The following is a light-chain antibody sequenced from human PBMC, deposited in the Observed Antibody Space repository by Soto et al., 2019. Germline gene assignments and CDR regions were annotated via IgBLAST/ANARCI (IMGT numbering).Light chain of an antibody. CDR2: DAS. Sequence: EIVLTQSPATLSLSPGERATLSCRASQSLSSYLAWYQQKPGQAPRLLIYDASNSATGIPARFSGSGSGTDFTLTISSLEPEDFAVYYCQQRSNWPLTFGRGTKVEIK. V-gene: IGKV3-11*01. CDR1: QSLSSY. J-gene: IGKJ4*01. CDR3: QQRSNWPLT.